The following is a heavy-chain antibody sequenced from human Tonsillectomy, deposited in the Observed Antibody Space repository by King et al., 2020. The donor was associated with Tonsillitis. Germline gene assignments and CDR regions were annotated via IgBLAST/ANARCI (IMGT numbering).Heavy chain of an antibody. D-gene: IGHD2-2*01. V-gene: IGHV2-5*02. Sequence: ITLQESGPTLVKPTQTLTLTCTFSGFSLSTYGVGVGWIRQPPGKALEWLALIYWDDDNRYSPSLRSRLTITKDTSKNQVVLRMTNMDPMDTGTYYCAHRHGSISGRWFDPWGQGTLVTVSS. CDR1: GFSLSTYGVG. J-gene: IGHJ5*02. CDR2: IYWDDDN. CDR3: AHRHGSISGRWFDP.